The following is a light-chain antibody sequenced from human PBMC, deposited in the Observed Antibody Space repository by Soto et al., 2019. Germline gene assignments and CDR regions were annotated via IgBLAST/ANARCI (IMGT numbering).Light chain of an antibody. V-gene: IGKV3-15*01. J-gene: IGKJ3*01. CDR2: AVS. CDR1: QSLNTN. Sequence: EIVMTQSPATVSVCPGEGATLSCRASQSLNTNFAWYQQKPGQAPSLLIYAVSTRATGVPARFSGSGSRTEFIRASSSLHSEYFAVYYFQYHNGWPLTFGPGTRVEI. CDR3: QYHNGWPLT.